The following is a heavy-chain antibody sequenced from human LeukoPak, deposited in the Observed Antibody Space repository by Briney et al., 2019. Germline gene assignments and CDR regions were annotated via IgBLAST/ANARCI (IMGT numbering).Heavy chain of an antibody. Sequence: PSETLSLTCTVSGGSISSGGYYWSWIRQHPGKGLEWLGYVYYSGSTYYNPSLKSRVTISVDTSKNQFSLKLRSVTAADTAVYYCARALNWVRGVRGHWFDPWGQGTLVTVSS. CDR1: GGSISSGGYY. D-gene: IGHD3-10*01. CDR3: ARALNWVRGVRGHWFDP. CDR2: VYYSGST. V-gene: IGHV4-31*03. J-gene: IGHJ5*02.